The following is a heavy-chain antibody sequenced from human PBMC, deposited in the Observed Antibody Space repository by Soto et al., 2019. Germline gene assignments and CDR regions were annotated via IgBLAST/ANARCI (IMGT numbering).Heavy chain of an antibody. V-gene: IGHV4-39*01. CDR1: GGSISSSSYY. CDR2: IYYSGST. CDR3: ARHGTIAVAGMDY. J-gene: IGHJ4*02. D-gene: IGHD6-19*01. Sequence: QLQLQESGPGLVKPSETLSLTCTVSGGSISSSSYYWGWIRQPPGKGLEWIGSIYYSGSTYYNPSLKSRVTISVDTSKNQFSLKLSSVTAADTAVYYCARHGTIAVAGMDYWGQGTLVTVSS.